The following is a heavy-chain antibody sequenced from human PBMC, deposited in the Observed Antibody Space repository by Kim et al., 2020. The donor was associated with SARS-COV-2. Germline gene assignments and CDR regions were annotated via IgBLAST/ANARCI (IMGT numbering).Heavy chain of an antibody. Sequence: GGSLRLSCAASGFTFSSYAMHWVRQAPGKGLEWVAVISYDGSNKYYADSVKGRFTISRDNSKNTLYLQMNSLRAEDTAVYYCARGERAGGGMDVWGQGTTVTVSS. CDR3: ARGERAGGGMDV. J-gene: IGHJ6*02. V-gene: IGHV3-30*04. D-gene: IGHD3-10*01. CDR2: ISYDGSNK. CDR1: GFTFSSYA.